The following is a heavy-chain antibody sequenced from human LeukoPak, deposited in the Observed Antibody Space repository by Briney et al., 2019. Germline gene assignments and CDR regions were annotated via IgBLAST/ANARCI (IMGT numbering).Heavy chain of an antibody. D-gene: IGHD3-3*01. J-gene: IGHJ6*02. CDR3: ARVKDFWSGYYSYYYSMDV. Sequence: SETLSLTCTVSGGSISSYYWSWILQPPGKGLEWMGDIYYSGSTNYNPSLKSRVTISVDTSKTQFSLKLSSVTAADTAVYYCARVKDFWSGYYSYYYSMDVWGQGTTVTVSS. V-gene: IGHV4-59*01. CDR1: GGSISSYY. CDR2: IYYSGST.